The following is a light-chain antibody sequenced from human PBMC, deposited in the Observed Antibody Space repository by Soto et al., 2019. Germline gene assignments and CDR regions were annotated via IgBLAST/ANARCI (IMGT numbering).Light chain of an antibody. V-gene: IGKV3-20*01. CDR1: QTVTSNY. CDR2: GAS. Sequence: EIVFTQGPSTLSLSPVERATVSCRGSQTVTSNYLVWYQQKPGQTPRLLIYGASSRATGIPDRFSGSGSGTDFTLTITGLEPADFAVYYCQQYGTSPITFGQGTRLEIK. J-gene: IGKJ5*01. CDR3: QQYGTSPIT.